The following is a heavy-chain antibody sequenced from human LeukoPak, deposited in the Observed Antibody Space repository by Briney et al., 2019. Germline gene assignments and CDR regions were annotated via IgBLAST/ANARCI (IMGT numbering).Heavy chain of an antibody. CDR2: ISGSGGST. V-gene: IGHV3-23*01. J-gene: IGHJ4*02. D-gene: IGHD3-22*01. CDR3: AKDPSAMIVVVITTPFHY. CDR1: GFTFSSYA. Sequence: GGSLRLSWAASGFTFSSYAMGWVRQAPGKGLEWVSAISGSGGSTYYADSVKGRFTISRDNSKNTLYLQMNSLRAEDTAVYYCAKDPSAMIVVVITTPFHYWGQGTLVTVSS.